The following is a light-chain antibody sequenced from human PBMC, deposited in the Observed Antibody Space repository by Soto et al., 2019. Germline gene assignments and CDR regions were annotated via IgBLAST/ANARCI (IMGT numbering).Light chain of an antibody. V-gene: IGKV1-33*01. CDR2: DAS. J-gene: IGKJ3*01. Sequence: DIQMTQSPSSLSASVGDRVTITCQASQDISNYLNWYQQKPGKAPKLLIYDASNLETGVPSRFSGSGSGTDFTFTISGLQAEDIATYYCQQCDNLPLTFGPGTKVDIK. CDR3: QQCDNLPLT. CDR1: QDISNY.